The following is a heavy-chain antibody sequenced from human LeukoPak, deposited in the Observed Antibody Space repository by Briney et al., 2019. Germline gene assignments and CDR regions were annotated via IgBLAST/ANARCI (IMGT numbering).Heavy chain of an antibody. D-gene: IGHD2-15*01. Sequence: ASVKVSCKASGYTFISYGISWVRQAPGQGLEWMGWISTYNGNTNYAQKLQGRVAMTTDTSTSTAYMELRRLRSDDTAVYYCARDLGRYCSGGRCHYYSYYMDVWGKGTTVTVSS. V-gene: IGHV1-18*01. CDR2: ISTYNGNT. CDR1: GYTFISYG. CDR3: ARDLGRYCSGGRCHYYSYYMDV. J-gene: IGHJ6*03.